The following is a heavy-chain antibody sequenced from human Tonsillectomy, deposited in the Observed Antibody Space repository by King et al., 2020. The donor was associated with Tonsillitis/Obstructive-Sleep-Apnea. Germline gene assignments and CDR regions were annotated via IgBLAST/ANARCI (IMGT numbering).Heavy chain of an antibody. J-gene: IGHJ4*02. D-gene: IGHD3-3*01. CDR2: INPSGGST. V-gene: IGHV1-46*01. Sequence: QLVQSGAEVKKPGASVKVSCKASGYTFTSYYMHWVRQAPGQGLEWMGIINPSGGSTSYAQKFQGRVTMTRDTSTNTVYMELSSLRSEDTAVYYCARGGLRFLEWLSLFDYWGQGTLVTVSS. CDR3: ARGGLRFLEWLSLFDY. CDR1: GYTFTSYY.